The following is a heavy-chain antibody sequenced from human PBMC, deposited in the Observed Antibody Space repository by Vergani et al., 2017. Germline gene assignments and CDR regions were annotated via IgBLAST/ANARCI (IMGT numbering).Heavy chain of an antibody. Sequence: EVQLVESGGGLVKPGGSLRLSCAASGFTFSSYSMNWVRQAPGKGLEWVSSISSSSSYIYYADSVKGRFTISRDNAKNSLYLQMNSLRAEDTAVYYSARGAYVILTGYYHYYYYYGMDVWSQGTTVTVSS. V-gene: IGHV3-21*01. CDR2: ISSSSSYI. D-gene: IGHD3-9*01. CDR3: ARGAYVILTGYYHYYYYYGMDV. CDR1: GFTFSSYS. J-gene: IGHJ6*02.